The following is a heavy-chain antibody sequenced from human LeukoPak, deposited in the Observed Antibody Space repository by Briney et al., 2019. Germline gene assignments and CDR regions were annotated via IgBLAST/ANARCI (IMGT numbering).Heavy chain of an antibody. CDR2: INHSGST. D-gene: IGHD6-13*01. V-gene: IGHV4-34*01. CDR3: ARHYGAAGDFDY. J-gene: IGHJ4*02. Sequence: SETLSLTCAVYGGSFSGYYWSWIRQPPGKGLEWIGEINHSGSTNYSPSFEGHVTISADKSISTAYLQWSSLKASDIATYYCARHYGAAGDFDYWGQGTLVTVSS. CDR1: GGSFSGYY.